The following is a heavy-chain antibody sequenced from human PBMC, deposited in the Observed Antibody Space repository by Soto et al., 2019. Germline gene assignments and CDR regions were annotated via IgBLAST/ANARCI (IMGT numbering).Heavy chain of an antibody. CDR3: ARKTVIIANFFDY. Sequence: QVQLQESGPGLVKPSQTLSLTCAVSGGSISSGGYYWGWIRQHPGKGLGWIGNISYSGSTYYNPSLKSRVTTPADTSKNQFCQKLSSVTAADTAEYYCARKTVIIANFFDYWGQGTLVTVSS. J-gene: IGHJ4*02. D-gene: IGHD3-10*01. CDR1: GGSISSGGYY. V-gene: IGHV4-31*11. CDR2: ISYSGST.